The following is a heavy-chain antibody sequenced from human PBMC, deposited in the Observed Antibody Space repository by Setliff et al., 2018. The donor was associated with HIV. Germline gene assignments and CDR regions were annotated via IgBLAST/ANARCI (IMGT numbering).Heavy chain of an antibody. Sequence: QAGGSLRLSCAASGFTFSNYWMSWVRQAPGKGLEWVANIKQDGSEKYYVDSVKGRFTISRDNAKKSLYLQMNSLRAEDTALYYCARDYSRYTWNYFDYWGQGTLVTVSS. V-gene: IGHV3-7*03. D-gene: IGHD1-20*01. CDR2: IKQDGSEK. CDR3: ARDYSRYTWNYFDY. CDR1: GFTFSNYW. J-gene: IGHJ4*02.